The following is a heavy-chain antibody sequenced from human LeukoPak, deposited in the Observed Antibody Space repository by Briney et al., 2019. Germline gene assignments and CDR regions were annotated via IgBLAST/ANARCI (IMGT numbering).Heavy chain of an antibody. J-gene: IGHJ6*03. V-gene: IGHV1-8*03. D-gene: IGHD5-18*01. CDR2: MNPNSGNT. Sequence: ALVKVSCKASGYTFTSYDINWVRQATGQGLEWMGWMNPNSGNTGYAQKFQGRVTITRNTSISTAYMELSSLRSEDTAVYYCAREGVYSYGYYYYYYMDVWGKGTTVTVSS. CDR1: GYTFTSYD. CDR3: AREGVYSYGYYYYYYMDV.